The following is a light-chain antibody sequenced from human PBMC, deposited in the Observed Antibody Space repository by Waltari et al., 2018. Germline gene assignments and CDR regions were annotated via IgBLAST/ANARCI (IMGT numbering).Light chain of an antibody. CDR3: QQRSNWPPWT. Sequence: DIVLTQPPATLSLSPGDRATLSCRASESVGSYLAWFQQKPGQAPRLLIFDASDRAPGIPARFSGSGSGTDFTLTISSLEPEDFAVYYCQQRSNWPPWTFGQGTKVEIK. V-gene: IGKV3-11*01. CDR2: DAS. J-gene: IGKJ1*01. CDR1: ESVGSY.